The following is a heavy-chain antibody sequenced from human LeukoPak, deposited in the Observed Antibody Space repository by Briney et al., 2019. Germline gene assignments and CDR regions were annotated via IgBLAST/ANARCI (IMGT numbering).Heavy chain of an antibody. V-gene: IGHV4-59*01. Sequence: PSETLSLTCTVSGGSISSYYWSWIRQPPGKGLEWIGYIYYSGSTNYNPSLKSQVTISVDTSKNQFSLKLSSVTAADTAVYYCARDNGCSSTSCPYYYYYYMDVWGKGTTVTVSS. D-gene: IGHD2-2*01. CDR3: ARDNGCSSTSCPYYYYYYMDV. CDR2: IYYSGST. CDR1: GGSISSYY. J-gene: IGHJ6*03.